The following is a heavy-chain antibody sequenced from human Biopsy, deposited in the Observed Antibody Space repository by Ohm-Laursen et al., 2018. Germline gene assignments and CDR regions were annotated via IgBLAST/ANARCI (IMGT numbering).Heavy chain of an antibody. V-gene: IGHV4-59*01. CDR2: VYYSGTT. J-gene: IGHJ6*02. CDR3: TRATNSTGWPYYYFYGMDI. D-gene: IGHD2/OR15-2a*01. CDR1: GGSISSDW. Sequence: GTLSLTCTVSGGSISSDWWSWIRQSPGKGLEWIGYVYYSGTTTYNPSLRSRVTISVDTSMNQISLRLQSVTAADTAIYYCTRATNSTGWPYYYFYGMDIWGQGTTVTVSS.